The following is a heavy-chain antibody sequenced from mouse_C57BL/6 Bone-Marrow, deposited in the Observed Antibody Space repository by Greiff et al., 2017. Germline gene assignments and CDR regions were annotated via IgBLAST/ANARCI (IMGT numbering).Heavy chain of an antibody. D-gene: IGHD1-1*01. V-gene: IGHV1-55*01. CDR2: IYPGSGST. Sequence: QVQLQQPGAELVKPGASVKMSCKASGYTFTSYWITWVKQRPGQGLEWIGDIYPGSGSTNYNEKFKSKATLTVDTSSSTAYMQLSSLTSEDSAVYYCARWNTTVVSFDYWGQGTTLTVSS. CDR1: GYTFTSYW. CDR3: ARWNTTVVSFDY. J-gene: IGHJ2*01.